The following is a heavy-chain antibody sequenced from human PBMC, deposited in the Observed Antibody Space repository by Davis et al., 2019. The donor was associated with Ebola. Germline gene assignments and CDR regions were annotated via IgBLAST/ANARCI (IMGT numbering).Heavy chain of an antibody. CDR1: GFIFSNYW. J-gene: IGHJ4*02. CDR3: ARSYLTYSGYGWAY. V-gene: IGHV3-7*03. CDR2: IKQDGGEK. Sequence: ESLKISCAASGFIFSNYWMSWVRQAPGKGPEWVAIIKQDGGEKYYVDSVKGRFTISRDNAKNSLYLQMNSLRAEDTAVYYCARSYLTYSGYGWAYWGQGTLVTVSS. D-gene: IGHD5-12*01.